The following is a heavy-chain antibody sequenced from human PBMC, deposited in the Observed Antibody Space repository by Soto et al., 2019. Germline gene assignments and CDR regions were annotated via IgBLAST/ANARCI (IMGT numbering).Heavy chain of an antibody. J-gene: IGHJ3*02. V-gene: IGHV4-30-2*01. CDR2: IYHSGST. CDR3: ATYRKFFQI. CDR1: GGYISCGYYS. Sequence: SETLSLTCAVSGGYISCGYYSWSWIRQPRGKGLGWTGFIYHSGSTYYNSSLKSRVTISVDRSKNHFFLNLTSVTAADTAVYYCATYRKFFQIWGQGTKVNV.